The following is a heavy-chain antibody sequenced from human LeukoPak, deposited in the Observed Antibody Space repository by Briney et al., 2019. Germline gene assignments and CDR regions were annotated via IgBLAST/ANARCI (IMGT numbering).Heavy chain of an antibody. D-gene: IGHD6-25*01. J-gene: IGHJ6*04. CDR1: GFTFSSYW. Sequence: GGSLRLSCSASGFTFSSYWMSWVRQTTGKGLECVAKIREDGNEKFYVDSVKGRFTISRDNAKNSVYLQMNSLRVEDTAVYYCARDGTPIHSSGWVYMDVWGKGTTVTISS. V-gene: IGHV3-7*01. CDR2: IREDGNEK. CDR3: ARDGTPIHSSGWVYMDV.